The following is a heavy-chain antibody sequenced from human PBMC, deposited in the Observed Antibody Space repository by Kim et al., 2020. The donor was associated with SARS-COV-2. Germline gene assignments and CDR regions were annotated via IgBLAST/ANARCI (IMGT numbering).Heavy chain of an antibody. CDR2: IYYRSKWLN. D-gene: IGHD6-13*01. CDR3: VRKSTAGGGLDY. J-gene: IGHJ4*02. CDR1: GDSVSSDSGA. Sequence: SQTLSLTCSISGDSVSSDSGAWAWIWQSPSRGLEWLGRIYYRSKWLNDYAISVKSRITISPDTSKNQFSLQLNSVTPEDTAVYYCVRKSTAGGGLDYWGQGTLVTVSS. V-gene: IGHV6-1*01.